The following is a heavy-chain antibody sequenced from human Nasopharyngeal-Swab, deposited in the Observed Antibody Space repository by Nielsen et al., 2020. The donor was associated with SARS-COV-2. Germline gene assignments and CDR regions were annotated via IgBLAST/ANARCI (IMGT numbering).Heavy chain of an antibody. J-gene: IGHJ6*02. Sequence: RQAPGKGLEWIGSIYYSGSTYYNPSLKSRVTISVDTSKNQFSLKLSSVTAADTAVYYCARGPGLLLGYYYYYGMDVWGQGTTVTVSS. D-gene: IGHD2-15*01. CDR3: ARGPGLLLGYYYYYGMDV. V-gene: IGHV4-39*07. CDR2: IYYSGST.